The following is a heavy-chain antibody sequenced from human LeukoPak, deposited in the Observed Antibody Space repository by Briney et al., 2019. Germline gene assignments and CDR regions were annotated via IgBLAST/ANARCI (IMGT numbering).Heavy chain of an antibody. CDR2: ISAYNGNT. V-gene: IGHV1-18*01. Sequence: ASVKVSCKASGYTFTSYGISWVRQAPGQGLEWMGWISAYNGNTNYAQKLQGRVTMTTDTSTSTAYMELRSLRSDGTAVYYCARGGRVLRFLEWFTNWFDPWGQGTLVTVSS. CDR1: GYTFTSYG. D-gene: IGHD3-3*01. CDR3: ARGGRVLRFLEWFTNWFDP. J-gene: IGHJ5*02.